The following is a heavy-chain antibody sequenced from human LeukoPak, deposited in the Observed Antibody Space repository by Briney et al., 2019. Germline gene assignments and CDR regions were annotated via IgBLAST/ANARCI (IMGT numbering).Heavy chain of an antibody. D-gene: IGHD5-18*01. CDR2: INHSGST. J-gene: IGHJ4*02. CDR1: GGSFSGYY. Sequence: SETLSLTCAVYGGSFSGYYWSWIRQPPGKGLEWIGEINHSGSTNYNPSLKSRVTISVDTSKNQFSLKLSSVTAADTAVYYCARDIGYSYGYHFDYWGQGTLVTVSS. V-gene: IGHV4-34*01. CDR3: ARDIGYSYGYHFDY.